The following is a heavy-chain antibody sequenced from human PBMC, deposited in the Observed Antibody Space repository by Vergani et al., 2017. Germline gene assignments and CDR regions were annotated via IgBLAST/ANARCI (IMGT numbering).Heavy chain of an antibody. D-gene: IGHD2-15*01. J-gene: IGHJ6*02. Sequence: QVQLVQSGAEVKKPGASVKVSCKASGYTFTSYDINWVRQATGQGLEWMGWMNPNSGNTGYAQKFQGRVTMTRDTSISTAYMELSRLRSDDTAVYYCARGVVVVAATTYYYYYGMDVWGQGTTVTVSS. CDR3: ARGVVVVAATTYYYYYGMDV. CDR2: MNPNSGNT. V-gene: IGHV1-8*01. CDR1: GYTFTSYD.